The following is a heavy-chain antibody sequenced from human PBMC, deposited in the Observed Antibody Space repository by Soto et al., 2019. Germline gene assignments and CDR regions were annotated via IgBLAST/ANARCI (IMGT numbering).Heavy chain of an antibody. J-gene: IGHJ4*02. CDR3: AKVRDIVVVPAATRRYYYFDY. CDR2: ISYDGSNK. Sequence: PGGSLRLSCAASGFTFSSYGMHWVRQAPGKGLEWVAVISYDGSNKYYADSVKGRFTISRDNSKNTLYPQMNSLRAEDTAVYYCAKVRDIVVVPAATRRYYYFDYWGQGTLVTVSS. CDR1: GFTFSSYG. V-gene: IGHV3-30*18. D-gene: IGHD2-2*01.